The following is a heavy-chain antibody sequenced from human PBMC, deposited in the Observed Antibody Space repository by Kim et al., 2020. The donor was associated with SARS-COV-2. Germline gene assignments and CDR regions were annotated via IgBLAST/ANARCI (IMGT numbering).Heavy chain of an antibody. CDR3: ARGELGAMVACDY. CDR1: GGSISSGGYY. J-gene: IGHJ4*02. Sequence: SETLSLTCTVSGGSISSGGYYWSWIRQHPGKGLEWIGYIYYSGSTYYNPSLKSRVTISVDTSKNQFSLKLSSVTAADTAVYYCARGELGAMVACDYWGQGTLVTVSS. CDR2: IYYSGST. D-gene: IGHD5-18*01. V-gene: IGHV4-31*03.